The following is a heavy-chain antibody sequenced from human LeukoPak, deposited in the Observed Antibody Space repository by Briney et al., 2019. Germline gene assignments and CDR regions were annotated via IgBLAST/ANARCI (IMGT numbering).Heavy chain of an antibody. CDR1: EFTFSKYN. CDR2: ISTSSSYI. Sequence: GGSLRLSCAASEFTFSKYNMNWVRQAPGKGLEWVSSISTSSSYIYYADSVKGRFTISRDNAKNSLYLQMNSLRAEDTAVYYCARERVGATAYYFDYWGQGTLVTVSS. D-gene: IGHD1-26*01. CDR3: ARERVGATAYYFDY. V-gene: IGHV3-21*01. J-gene: IGHJ4*02.